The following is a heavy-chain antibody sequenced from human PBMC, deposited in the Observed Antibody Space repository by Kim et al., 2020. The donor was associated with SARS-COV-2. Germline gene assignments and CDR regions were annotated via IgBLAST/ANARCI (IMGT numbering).Heavy chain of an antibody. CDR3: ARDMDPTVFDH. V-gene: IGHV3-74*01. J-gene: IGHJ4*02. Sequence: GGSLRLSCEASGFTFSGYWIHWVRQAPGKGLEWVSCISRDGSVTTYADSVKGRFTISRDNTRKTLYLQMNSLRAEDTAVYYCARDMDPTVFDHWGQGTLV. D-gene: IGHD4-17*01. CDR2: ISRDGSVT. CDR1: GFTFSGYW.